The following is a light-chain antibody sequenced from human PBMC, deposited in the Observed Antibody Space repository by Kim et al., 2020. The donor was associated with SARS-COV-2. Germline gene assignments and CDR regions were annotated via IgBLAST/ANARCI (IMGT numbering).Light chain of an antibody. V-gene: IGKV1-12*01. CDR2: GAS. Sequence: SASVGDRVTITCRASQGVSSGLVWYQQKPGKAPNLLIYGASTLQSGVPSRFSGSGSGTDFTLTINNLQPEDFATYYCQQTDSFPHTFGQGTKLEI. CDR3: QQTDSFPHT. J-gene: IGKJ2*01. CDR1: QGVSSG.